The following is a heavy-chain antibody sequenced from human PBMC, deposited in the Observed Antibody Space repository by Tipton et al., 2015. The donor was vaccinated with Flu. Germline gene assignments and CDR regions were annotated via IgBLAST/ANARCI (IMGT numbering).Heavy chain of an antibody. V-gene: IGHV4-61*02. CDR2: IYTSGST. J-gene: IGHJ4*02. Sequence: LRLSCTVSGGSITNDKYSWSWIRQPAGKGLEWIGRIYTSGSTKYNPSLKSRLSMSVDTSKNQFSLKLTSVTAADTAVYYCARGSGSGTYVIFDFWGQGTLVTVSS. D-gene: IGHD3-10*01. CDR3: ARGSGSGTYVIFDF. CDR1: GGSITNDKYS.